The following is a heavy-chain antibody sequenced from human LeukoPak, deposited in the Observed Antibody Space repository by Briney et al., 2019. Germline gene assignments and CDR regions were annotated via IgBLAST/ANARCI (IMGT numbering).Heavy chain of an antibody. D-gene: IGHD3-22*01. CDR1: GGSFSGYY. J-gene: IGHJ5*02. V-gene: IGHV4-34*01. CDR2: INHSGST. CDR3: AGPHYDGSGGYNWFDP. Sequence: SETLSLTCAVYGGSFSGYYWSWIRQPPGKGLEWIGEINHSGSTNYNPSLKSRVTISVDTSKNQFSLKLSSVTAADTAVYYCAGPHYDGSGGYNWFDPWGQGTLVTVSS.